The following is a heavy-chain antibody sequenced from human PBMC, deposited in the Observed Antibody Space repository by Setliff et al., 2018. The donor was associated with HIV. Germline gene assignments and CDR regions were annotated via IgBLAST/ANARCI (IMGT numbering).Heavy chain of an antibody. V-gene: IGHV1-69*13. D-gene: IGHD5-12*01. CDR3: ATNPEMATINYYYYYMDV. Sequence: ASVKVSCKASGGTFRGFGISWVVQAPGHGLEWMGQIIPIFGTPRYAQKFQGRVTITADESTSTVYMELSSLRSEDTAVYYCATNPEMATINYYYYYMDVWGKGTTVTVSS. J-gene: IGHJ6*03. CDR1: GGTFRGFG. CDR2: IIPIFGTP.